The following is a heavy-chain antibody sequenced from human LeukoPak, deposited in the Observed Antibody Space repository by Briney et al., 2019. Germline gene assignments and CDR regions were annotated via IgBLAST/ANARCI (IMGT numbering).Heavy chain of an antibody. CDR1: GFTFDDYA. Sequence: GGSLRLSCAASGFTFDDYAMHWVRQAPGKGLEWVSGISWNSGSIGYADSVKGRFTISRDNAKNSLYLQMNSLRAEDMALYYCAKDSGGWSYAFDIRGQGTMVTVSS. D-gene: IGHD2-15*01. CDR3: AKDSGGWSYAFDI. V-gene: IGHV3-9*03. CDR2: ISWNSGSI. J-gene: IGHJ3*02.